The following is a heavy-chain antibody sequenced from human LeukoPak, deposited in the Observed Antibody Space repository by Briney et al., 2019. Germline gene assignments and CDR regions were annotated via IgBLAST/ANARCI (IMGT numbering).Heavy chain of an antibody. CDR1: GFTFSSYA. J-gene: IGHJ4*02. CDR3: AKDYYDSSGYYSRLLFDY. CDR2: ISGSGGST. Sequence: GGSLRLSCAASGFTFSSYAMSWVRQAPGKGLEWVSAISGSGGSTYYADSVKGRFTISRDNSKNTLYLQMNCLRAEDTAVYYCAKDYYDSSGYYSRLLFDYWGQGTLVTVSS. V-gene: IGHV3-23*01. D-gene: IGHD3-22*01.